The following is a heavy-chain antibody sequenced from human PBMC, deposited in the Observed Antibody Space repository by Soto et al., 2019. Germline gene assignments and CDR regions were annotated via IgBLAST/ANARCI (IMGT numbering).Heavy chain of an antibody. CDR2: ISGSGGST. J-gene: IGHJ4*02. Sequence: EVQLLESGGGLVQPGGSLRLSCAASGFTFRSYAMSWVRQAPGKGLEWVSTISGSGGSTYYADSVKGRFTISRDNSKNTLYLQMNSLRAEDTAVHYCANSALGDYDFWSGYYIYWGQGTLVTVSS. CDR3: ANSALGDYDFWSGYYIY. CDR1: GFTFRSYA. D-gene: IGHD3-3*01. V-gene: IGHV3-23*01.